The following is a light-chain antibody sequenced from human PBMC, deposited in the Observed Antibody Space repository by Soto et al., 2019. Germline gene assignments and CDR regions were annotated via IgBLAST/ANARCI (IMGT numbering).Light chain of an antibody. V-gene: IGLV2-14*01. CDR3: SSYTSSSTPYV. Sequence: QSALTQPASVSGSPGQSITISCTGTSSDVGGYNYVSGHQQHPGKAPKLMIYDVSNRPSGVSNRFSGSKSGNTASLTISGLQAEDEADYYCSSYTSSSTPYVFGTGTKVTVL. CDR2: DVS. CDR1: SSDVGGYNY. J-gene: IGLJ1*01.